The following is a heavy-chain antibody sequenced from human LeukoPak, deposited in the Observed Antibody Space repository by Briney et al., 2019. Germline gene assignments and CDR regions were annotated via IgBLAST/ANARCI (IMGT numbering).Heavy chain of an antibody. Sequence: PSETLSLTCAVYGGSFSGYYWSWIRQPPGKGLEWIGEINHSGSTNYNPSLKSRVTISVDTSKNQFSLKLSSVTAADTAVYYCARHPYYDYVWGSYRNWFDPWGQGTLVTVSS. CDR1: GGSFSGYY. CDR2: INHSGST. J-gene: IGHJ5*02. V-gene: IGHV4-34*01. CDR3: ARHPYYDYVWGSYRNWFDP. D-gene: IGHD3-16*01.